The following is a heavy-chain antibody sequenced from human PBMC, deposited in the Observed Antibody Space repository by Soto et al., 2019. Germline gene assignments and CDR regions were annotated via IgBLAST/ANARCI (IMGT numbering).Heavy chain of an antibody. CDR2: FDPEDGET. Sequence: ASVKVSCKVSGYTLTELSMHWVRQAPGKGLEWMGGFDPEDGETIYAQKFQGRVTMTEDTSTDTAYMELSSLRSEDTAVYYCATGGFLEWLSQDYYYYYYMDVWGKGTTVTVSS. CDR1: GYTLTELS. D-gene: IGHD3-3*01. V-gene: IGHV1-24*01. CDR3: ATGGFLEWLSQDYYYYYYMDV. J-gene: IGHJ6*03.